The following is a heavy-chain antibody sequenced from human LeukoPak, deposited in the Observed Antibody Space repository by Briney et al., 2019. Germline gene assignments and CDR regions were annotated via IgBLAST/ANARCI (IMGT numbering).Heavy chain of an antibody. CDR2: IDHSGST. D-gene: IGHD3-10*01. V-gene: IGHV4-34*01. Sequence: SETLSLTCAVYGGSFSAYKWNWLRQTPGKGLEWIGEIDHSGSTTYNPSLKSRVTMSVDTPKNHFSLRLASVTAADTAVYFCAGYGDQYSPGAGAYFSHWGQGTLVTVSS. CDR3: AGYGDQYSPGAGAYFSH. CDR1: GGSFSAYK. J-gene: IGHJ4*02.